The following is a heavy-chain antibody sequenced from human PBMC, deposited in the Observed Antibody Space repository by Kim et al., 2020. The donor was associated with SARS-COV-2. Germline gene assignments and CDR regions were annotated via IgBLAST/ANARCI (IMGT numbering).Heavy chain of an antibody. J-gene: IGHJ1*01. Sequence: SETLSLTCAVYGGSFSGYYWSWIRQPPGKGLEWIGEINHSGSTNYNPSLKSRVTISVDTSKNQFSLKLSSVTAADTAVYYCARGAGWLRLGYFQHWGQGTLVTVSS. CDR2: INHSGST. CDR3: ARGAGWLRLGYFQH. D-gene: IGHD5-12*01. CDR1: GGSFSGYY. V-gene: IGHV4-34*01.